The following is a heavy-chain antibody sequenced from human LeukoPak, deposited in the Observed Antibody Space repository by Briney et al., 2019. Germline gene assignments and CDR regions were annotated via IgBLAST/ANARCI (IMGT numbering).Heavy chain of an antibody. CDR2: ISGSGGST. V-gene: IGHV3-23*01. CDR3: AKFFGGYSYGLGLCRAPLDVAFDI. D-gene: IGHD5-18*01. CDR1: GFTFSSYA. J-gene: IGHJ3*02. Sequence: VGSLRLSCAASGFTFSSYAMSWVRQAPGKGLEWVSAISGSGGSTYYADSVKGRFTISRDNSKNTLYLQMNSLRAEDTAVYCCAKFFGGYSYGLGLCRAPLDVAFDIWGQGTMVTVSS.